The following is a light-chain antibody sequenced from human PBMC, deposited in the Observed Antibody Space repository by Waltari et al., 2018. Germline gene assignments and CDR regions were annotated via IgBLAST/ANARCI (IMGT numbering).Light chain of an antibody. J-gene: IGLJ2*01. Sequence: QSALTQPRSVSGSPGQSVTLSCTGTSSDIGGYNYVSWYQQHPAKAPKLVSYDVDKRPQGVPDRFSGSKAGNTASLTISGLQTDDDADYYCCSYAGRYTSVFGRGTRVTVL. V-gene: IGLV2-11*01. CDR1: SSDIGGYNY. CDR3: CSYAGRYTSV. CDR2: DVD.